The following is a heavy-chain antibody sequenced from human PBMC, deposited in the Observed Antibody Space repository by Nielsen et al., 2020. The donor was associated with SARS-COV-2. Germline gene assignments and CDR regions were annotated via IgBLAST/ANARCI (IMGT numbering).Heavy chain of an antibody. CDR1: GGSISSGGYY. CDR3: ARVVAARQGGYYYMDV. CDR2: IYYSGST. V-gene: IGHV4-31*03. J-gene: IGHJ6*03. D-gene: IGHD6-6*01. Sequence: SETLSLTCTVSGGSISSGGYYWSWIRQHPGKGLEWIGYIYYSGSTYYNPSLKSRVTISVDTSKNQFSLKLSSVTAADTAVYYCARVVAARQGGYYYMDVWGKGTTVTVSS.